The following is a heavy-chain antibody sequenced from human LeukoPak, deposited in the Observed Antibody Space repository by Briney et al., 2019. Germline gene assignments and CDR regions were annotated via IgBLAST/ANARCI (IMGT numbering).Heavy chain of an antibody. CDR3: ARDQEGYYDSSGYHKNYWYFDL. D-gene: IGHD3-22*01. V-gene: IGHV4-30-4*01. Sequence: SQTLSLTCTVSGGSISSGVYYWSWIRQPPGKGLEWIGYFYYSGSTYYNPSLKSRVTISVDTSKNQFSLKLSSVTAADTAVYYCARDQEGYYDSSGYHKNYWYFDLWGRGTLVTVSS. CDR1: GGSISSGVYY. J-gene: IGHJ2*01. CDR2: FYYSGST.